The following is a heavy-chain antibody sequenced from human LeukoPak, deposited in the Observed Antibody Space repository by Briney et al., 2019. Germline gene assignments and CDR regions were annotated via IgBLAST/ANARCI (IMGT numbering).Heavy chain of an antibody. Sequence: GGSLRLSCAASGLTFSDHYMDWVRQAPGKGLEWVGRIRNKANSYTTEYAASVKGRFTISRDDSKNSLYLQMNSLRAEDTAVYYCAKGLIAARSFDYWGQGTLVTVSS. CDR1: GLTFSDHY. D-gene: IGHD6-6*01. V-gene: IGHV3-72*01. J-gene: IGHJ4*02. CDR2: IRNKANSYTT. CDR3: AKGLIAARSFDY.